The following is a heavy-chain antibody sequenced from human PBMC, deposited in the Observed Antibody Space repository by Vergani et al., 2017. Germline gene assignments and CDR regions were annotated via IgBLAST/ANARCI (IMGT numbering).Heavy chain of an antibody. J-gene: IGHJ6*02. D-gene: IGHD5-18*01. CDR2: IYHSGST. Sequence: QVQLQESGPGLVKPSGTLSLTCAVSGGSISSSNWWSWVRQPPGKGLEWIGEIYHSGSTNYNPSLKSRVTISVDESKNQFSLTLSSVTAADTAVYYCARGWILAYGMDVWGQGTTVTVSS. V-gene: IGHV4-4*02. CDR3: ARGWILAYGMDV. CDR1: GGSISSSNW.